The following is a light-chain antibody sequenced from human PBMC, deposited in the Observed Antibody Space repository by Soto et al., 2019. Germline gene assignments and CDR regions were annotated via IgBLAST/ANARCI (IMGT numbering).Light chain of an antibody. CDR2: AAS. Sequence: DSQMTQSPSSLSASVGDRVTITCRASQGISNSLAWYRHKPGKDPKLLIYAASTLQSGVPSRFSGSGSGTDVTLPISSLQPEDGPTCYLQNDNSAPPWTFGPGTKVEIK. V-gene: IGKV1-27*01. CDR3: QNDNSAPPWT. CDR1: QGISNS. J-gene: IGKJ1*01.